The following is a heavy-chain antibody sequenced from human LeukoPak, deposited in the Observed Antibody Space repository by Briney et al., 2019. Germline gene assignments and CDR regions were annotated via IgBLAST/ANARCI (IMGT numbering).Heavy chain of an antibody. CDR1: LVSFSSYG. CDR2: IYNDGGLA. V-gene: IGHV3-33*06. Sequence: PGGSLRLSCTASLVSFSSYGMYSVRQAPGKGLECGALIYNDGGLANYLDSVRGGFTISRDNSKNTLYLQMNSLRVEDTAVYYCEKGDFIGNSEFLDNWGQGTLVSVSP. CDR3: EKGDFIGNSEFLDN. D-gene: IGHD4-23*01. J-gene: IGHJ4*02.